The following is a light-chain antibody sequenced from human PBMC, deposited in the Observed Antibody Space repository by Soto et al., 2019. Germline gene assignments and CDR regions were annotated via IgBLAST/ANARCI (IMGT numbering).Light chain of an antibody. Sequence: IVMTQSPATLSVSPGERATLSCRASETVRSNVAWFQQKPGQAPRLLIFGASTRATGIPTRFTGSGSGTDFTLTIDRLQSEDFSVYYCQQYYNWPPYTFGQGTKLEIK. CDR2: GAS. J-gene: IGKJ2*01. CDR3: QQYYNWPPYT. V-gene: IGKV3-15*01. CDR1: ETVRSN.